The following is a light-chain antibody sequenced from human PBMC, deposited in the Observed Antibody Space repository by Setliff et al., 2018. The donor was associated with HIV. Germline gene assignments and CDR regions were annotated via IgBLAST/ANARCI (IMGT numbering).Light chain of an antibody. CDR1: SNDVGGYDY. CDR3: SSFGSSNTHV. Sequence: QSVLTQPASVSGSPGQSITISCTGTSNDVGGYDYVCWYQQHPGKAPRLMIYEVTNRPSGVSYRFSGSKSGNTASLTISGLQAEDEADYYCSSFGSSNTHVFGTGTKVTVL. V-gene: IGLV2-14*01. J-gene: IGLJ1*01. CDR2: EVT.